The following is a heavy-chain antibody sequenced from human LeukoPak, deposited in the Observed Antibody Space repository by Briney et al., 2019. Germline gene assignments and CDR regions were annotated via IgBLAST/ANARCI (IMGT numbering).Heavy chain of an antibody. CDR1: GFTFSSYS. D-gene: IGHD6-25*01. CDR3: ARGEVAAGVDY. Sequence: PGGSLRLSCAASGFTFSSYSMNWVRQAPGKGLERVSYISSSSSTIYYADSVKGRFTISRDNAKNSLYLQMNSLRAEDTAVYYCARGEVAAGVDYWGQGTLVTVSS. J-gene: IGHJ4*02. CDR2: ISSSSSTI. V-gene: IGHV3-48*01.